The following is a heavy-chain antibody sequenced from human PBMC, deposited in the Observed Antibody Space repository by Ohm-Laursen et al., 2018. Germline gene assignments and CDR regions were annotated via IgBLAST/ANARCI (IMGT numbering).Heavy chain of an antibody. J-gene: IGHJ3*02. CDR1: GYTFTSYG. Sequence: ASVKVSCKASGYTFTSYGISWVRQAPGQGLEWMGWISAYNGNTNYAQKLQGRVTMTTDKSTSTAYMELSSLRSEDTAVYYCASRERWLQLSAFDIWGQGTMVTVSS. CDR2: ISAYNGNT. D-gene: IGHD5-24*01. CDR3: ASRERWLQLSAFDI. V-gene: IGHV1-18*01.